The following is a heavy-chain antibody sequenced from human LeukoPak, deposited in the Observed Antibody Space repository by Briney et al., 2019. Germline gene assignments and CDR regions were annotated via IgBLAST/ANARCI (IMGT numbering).Heavy chain of an antibody. V-gene: IGHV1-18*04. CDR2: ISANNGDT. Sequence: ASVKVSCMASDYTFTSYGISWVRQAPGQGLEYMGWISANNGDTSYPQKVQGRVTMTTDTSTTTAYMELRSLRSDDTAVYYCARKGTGLAFDVWGQGTMVTVSS. CDR1: DYTFTSYG. J-gene: IGHJ3*01. CDR3: ARKGTGLAFDV. D-gene: IGHD3-10*01.